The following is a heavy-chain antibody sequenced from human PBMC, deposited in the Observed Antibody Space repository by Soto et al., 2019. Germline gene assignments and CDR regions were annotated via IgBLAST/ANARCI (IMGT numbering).Heavy chain of an antibody. Sequence: GGSLRLSCAASGFTFRTYSMNWVRQAPGKGLEWVSYISGSSGPIYYANSVKGRFTISRDNAKNSLYLQMNSLRAEDTAVYYCARDDTVPSLDSWGLGTLVTVSS. D-gene: IGHD4-17*01. CDR2: ISGSSGPI. V-gene: IGHV3-48*01. J-gene: IGHJ4*02. CDR1: GFTFRTYS. CDR3: ARDDTVPSLDS.